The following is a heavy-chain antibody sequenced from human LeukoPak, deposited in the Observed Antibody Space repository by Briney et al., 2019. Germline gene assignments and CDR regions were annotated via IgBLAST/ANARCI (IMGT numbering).Heavy chain of an antibody. D-gene: IGHD3-9*01. CDR1: GGSVSSGSYY. CDR2: IYYSGST. V-gene: IGHV4-61*01. Sequence: PSETLSLTCTVSGGSVSSGSYYWSWIRQPPGKGLEWIGYIYYSGSTNYNPSLKSRVTISVDTSKNQFSLKLSSVTAADTAVYYCAGAYDILTGETLPFDYWGQGILVTVSS. J-gene: IGHJ4*02. CDR3: AGAYDILTGETLPFDY.